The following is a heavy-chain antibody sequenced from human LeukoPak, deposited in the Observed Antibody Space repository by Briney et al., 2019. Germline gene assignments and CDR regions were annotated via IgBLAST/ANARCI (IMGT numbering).Heavy chain of an antibody. CDR3: ARGSFGAGVGATMDDACDI. D-gene: IGHD1-26*01. CDR1: GFTFSSYI. CDR2: ISYDGTDK. V-gene: IGHV3-30*04. Sequence: GGSLRLSCAASGFTFSSYIIHWARQAPGKGLEWVAVISYDGTDKYYADSVKGRFTISRDNSKNTLYVQMNSLRAEDTAVYYCARGSFGAGVGATMDDACDIWGQGTMVTVSS. J-gene: IGHJ3*02.